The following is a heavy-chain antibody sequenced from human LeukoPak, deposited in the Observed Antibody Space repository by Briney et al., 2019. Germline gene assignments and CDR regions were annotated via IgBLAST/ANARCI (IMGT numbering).Heavy chain of an antibody. D-gene: IGHD4-17*01. V-gene: IGHV3-7*01. CDR3: VRGSYGAYDY. CDR1: GFTFSAHW. CDR2: IKEDGSEK. J-gene: IGHJ4*02. Sequence: PGGSLRLSCAASGFTFSAHWMSWVRQAPGKGLEWVANIKEDGSEKYYVDSVKGRFTISRDIAKNSLYLEMNSLRAEDTAVYYCVRGSYGAYDYWGQGSLVTVSS.